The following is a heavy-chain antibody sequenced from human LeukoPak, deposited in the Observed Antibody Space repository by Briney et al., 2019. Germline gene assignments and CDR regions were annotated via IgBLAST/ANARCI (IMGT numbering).Heavy chain of an antibody. D-gene: IGHD4/OR15-4a*01. J-gene: IGHJ4*02. CDR2: IHYSGST. V-gene: IGHV4-59*13. Sequence: SETLSLTCTVSGVSISTDYRTWVRQSPGKGLEWIGYIHYSGSTSYNPSLKSRVTISVDTSKNQFSLKLTSVTSADTAVYYCARGAGATAYWGQGALVTVSS. CDR1: GVSISTDY. CDR3: ARGAGATAY.